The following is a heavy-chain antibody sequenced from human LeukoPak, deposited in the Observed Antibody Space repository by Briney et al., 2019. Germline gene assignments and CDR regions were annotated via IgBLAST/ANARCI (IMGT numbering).Heavy chain of an antibody. CDR1: GFTFDTYG. CDR2: MSYDGTNE. CDR3: AKKKAGGVYTSIDF. V-gene: IGHV3-30*18. Sequence: PGRSLRLSCAASGFTFDTYGMHWVRRAPGKGLEWVAVMSYDGTNEYYADSVRGRFTISRDNSKNTLYLQMNNLRDEDTAVYYCAKKKAGGVYTSIDFWGQGTLVTVSS. J-gene: IGHJ4*02. D-gene: IGHD2-8*02.